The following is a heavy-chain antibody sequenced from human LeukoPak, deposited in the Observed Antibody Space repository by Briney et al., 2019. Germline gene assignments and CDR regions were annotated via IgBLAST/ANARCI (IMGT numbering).Heavy chain of an antibody. CDR3: GRGFSIVPAGTPDY. CDR2: INTDGGST. J-gene: IGHJ4*02. V-gene: IGHV3-74*01. Sequence: PGGSLRLSCAASGFTFTTYGMIWVRQAPGKGLVWVSRINTDGGSTTYADSVKGRFTISRDNAKNTLYLQMNSLRAEDTAVYYCGRGFSIVPAGTPDYWGLGTLVTVSS. D-gene: IGHD2-2*02. CDR1: GFTFTTYG.